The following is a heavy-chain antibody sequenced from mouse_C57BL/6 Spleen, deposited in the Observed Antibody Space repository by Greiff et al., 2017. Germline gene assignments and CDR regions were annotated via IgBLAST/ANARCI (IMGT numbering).Heavy chain of an antibody. D-gene: IGHD2-5*01. V-gene: IGHV5-17*01. Sequence: EVQLVESGGGLVKPGGSLKLSCAASGFTFSDYGMQWVRQAPEKGLEWVAYISIGSSTIYYADTVKGRFTISRDNAKNTLFLQMTILRTEDTAMYYCARIDYSNPYYYAMYYWGQGTSVTVSS. CDR1: GFTFSDYG. CDR3: ARIDYSNPYYYAMYY. J-gene: IGHJ4*01. CDR2: ISIGSSTI.